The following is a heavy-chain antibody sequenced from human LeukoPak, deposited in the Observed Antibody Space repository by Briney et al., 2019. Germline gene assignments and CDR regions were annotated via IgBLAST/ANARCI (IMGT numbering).Heavy chain of an antibody. CDR1: GFTFSSYS. Sequence: PGGSLRLSCAASGFTFSSYSMNWVRQAPGKGLEWVSSISSSSSYIYYADPVKGRFTISRDNAKNSLYLQMNSLRAEDTAVYYCARVSFDGTGGDYWGQGTLVTVSS. D-gene: IGHD1-1*01. J-gene: IGHJ4*02. V-gene: IGHV3-21*01. CDR3: ARVSFDGTGGDY. CDR2: ISSSSSYI.